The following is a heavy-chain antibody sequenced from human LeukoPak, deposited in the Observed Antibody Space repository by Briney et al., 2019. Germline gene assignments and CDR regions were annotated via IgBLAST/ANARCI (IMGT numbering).Heavy chain of an antibody. J-gene: IGHJ4*02. CDR1: GFMFKSYA. D-gene: IGHD1-1*01. V-gene: IGHV3-21*01. CDR2: ITGSSSYI. CDR3: ARDRLEGGETFDS. Sequence: GGSLRLSCAASGFMFKSYAMSWVRQAPGKGLEWVSSITGSSSYISYADSVKGRFTISRDNAENSLCLQMNSLRPEDTAVYFCARDRLEGGETFDSWGQGTLVTVSS.